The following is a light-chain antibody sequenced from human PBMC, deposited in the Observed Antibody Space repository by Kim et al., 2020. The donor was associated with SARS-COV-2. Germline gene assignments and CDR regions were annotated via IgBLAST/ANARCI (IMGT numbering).Light chain of an antibody. Sequence: QTVVTQEPSFSVSPGGTVTLTCGLSSGSVSTSNYPSWYQQTPGQAPRTLIYNTKSRSSGVSDRFSGSIVGNNAVLTITGAQADDESDYYCVLYMDGGILRFGGGTKLTVL. CDR2: NTK. V-gene: IGLV8-61*01. CDR1: SGSVSTSNY. CDR3: VLYMDGGILR. J-gene: IGLJ3*02.